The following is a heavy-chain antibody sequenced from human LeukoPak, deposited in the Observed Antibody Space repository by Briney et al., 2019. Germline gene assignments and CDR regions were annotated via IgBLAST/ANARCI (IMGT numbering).Heavy chain of an antibody. J-gene: IGHJ6*03. CDR3: ARGIHDYSNPWYYYYYMDV. D-gene: IGHD4-11*01. CDR2: ISETGTT. V-gene: IGHV4-59*01. CDR1: SGSINTFY. Sequence: SETLSLTCTVSSGSINTFYWSWIRQPPGKGPEWIGFISETGTTNYNPSLNSRVSISMDVSKKQFSLTLTSVTAADTAVYYCARGIHDYSNPWYYYYYMDVWGKGTTVTVSS.